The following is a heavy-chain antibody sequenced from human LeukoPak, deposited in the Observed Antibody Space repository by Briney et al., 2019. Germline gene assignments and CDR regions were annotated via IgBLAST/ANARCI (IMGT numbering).Heavy chain of an antibody. J-gene: IGHJ6*03. V-gene: IGHV3-66*01. CDR2: LYNTATT. CDR1: GFTFSSYA. CDR3: AARSGSYYYYYYMDV. Sequence: GGSLRLSCAASGFTFSSYAMSWVRQAPGKGLECVSILYNTATTFYADSVKGRSTISRDNAKNSLYLQMNSLRAEDTAVYYCAARSGSYYYYYYMDVWGKGTTVTVSS. D-gene: IGHD1-26*01.